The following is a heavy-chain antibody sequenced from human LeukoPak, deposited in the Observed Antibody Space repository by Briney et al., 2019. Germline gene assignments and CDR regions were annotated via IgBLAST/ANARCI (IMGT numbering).Heavy chain of an antibody. J-gene: IGHJ4*02. CDR3: ARGTYYDFWSGYPAYFDY. CDR1: GFTVSSNY. D-gene: IGHD3-3*01. Sequence: GGSLRLSCAASGFTVSSNYMSWVRQAPGKGLEWVSVIYSGGSTYYADSVKGRFTISRDNSKNTLYLQMNSLRAEGTAVYYCARGTYYDFWSGYPAYFDYWGQGTLVTVSS. V-gene: IGHV3-53*01. CDR2: IYSGGST.